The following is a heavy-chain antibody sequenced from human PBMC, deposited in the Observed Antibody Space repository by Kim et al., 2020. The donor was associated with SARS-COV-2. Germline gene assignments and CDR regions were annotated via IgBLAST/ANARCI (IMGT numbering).Heavy chain of an antibody. J-gene: IGHJ3*02. Sequence: SETLSLTCTVSGGSISSSSYYWGWIRQPPGKGLEWIGSIYYSGSTYYNPSLKSRVTISVDTSKNQFSLKLSSVTAADTAVYYCARHWGPMVRGLLCAFDIWGQGTMVTVSS. CDR3: ARHWGPMVRGLLCAFDI. CDR1: GGSISSSSYY. V-gene: IGHV4-39*01. D-gene: IGHD3-10*01. CDR2: IYYSGST.